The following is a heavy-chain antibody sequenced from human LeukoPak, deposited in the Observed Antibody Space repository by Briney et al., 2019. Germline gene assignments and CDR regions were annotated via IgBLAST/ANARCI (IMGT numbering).Heavy chain of an antibody. CDR2: IKQDGSEK. D-gene: IGHD4-23*01. CDR3: ARTTVVTPTSYYYGMDV. Sequence: GGSLRLSCAASGFTFSSYWMSWVRQAPGKGLGWVANIKQDGSEKYYVDSVKGRFTISRDNAKNSLYLQMNSLRAEDTAVYYCARTTVVTPTSYYYGMDVWGQGTTVTVSS. CDR1: GFTFSSYW. V-gene: IGHV3-7*03. J-gene: IGHJ6*02.